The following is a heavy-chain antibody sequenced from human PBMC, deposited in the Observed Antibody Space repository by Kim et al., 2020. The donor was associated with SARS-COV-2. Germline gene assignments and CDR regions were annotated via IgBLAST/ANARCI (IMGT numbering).Heavy chain of an antibody. CDR2: T. V-gene: IGHV5-51*01. CDR3: ARRVTSTLIDY. Sequence: TRDSPSFQGQVTISADKSISTAYLQWSSLKASDTAMYYCARRVTSTLIDYWGQGTLVTVSS. J-gene: IGHJ4*02. D-gene: IGHD2-2*01.